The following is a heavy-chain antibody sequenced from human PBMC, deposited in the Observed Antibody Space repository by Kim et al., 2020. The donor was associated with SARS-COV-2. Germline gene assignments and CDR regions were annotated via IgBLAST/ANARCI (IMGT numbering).Heavy chain of an antibody. Sequence: GGSLRLSCAGSGFTFSIYAMNWVRQAPGRGLEWVSFVTANGGSTDYAESVKGRFTISRDNSKNTVYLQMNSLRAEDTAVYYCAKGKSGYYLDGQDSYGMDVWGQGTTVTVSS. V-gene: IGHV3-23*01. D-gene: IGHD3-22*01. CDR2: VTANGGST. J-gene: IGHJ6*02. CDR1: GFTFSIYA. CDR3: AKGKSGYYLDGQDSYGMDV.